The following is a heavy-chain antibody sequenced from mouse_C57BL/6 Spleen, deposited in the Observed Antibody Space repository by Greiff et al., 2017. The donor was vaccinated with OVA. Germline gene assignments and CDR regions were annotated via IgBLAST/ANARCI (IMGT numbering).Heavy chain of an antibody. D-gene: IGHD1-1*01. CDR3: ASRSYYGSSGGYFDV. J-gene: IGHJ1*03. Sequence: QVQLQQPGAELVMPGASVKLSCKASGYTFTSYWMHWVKQRPGQGLEWIGEIDPSDSYTNYNQKFKGKSTLTVDKSSSTAYMQLSSLTSEDSAVYYGASRSYYGSSGGYFDVWGTGTTVTVSS. CDR1: GYTFTSYW. CDR2: IDPSDSYT. V-gene: IGHV1-69*01.